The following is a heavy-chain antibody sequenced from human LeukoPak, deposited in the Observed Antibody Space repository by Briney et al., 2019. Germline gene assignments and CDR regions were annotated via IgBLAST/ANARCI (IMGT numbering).Heavy chain of an antibody. V-gene: IGHV4-59*01. Sequence: PSETLSLTCTVSGGSISNYYWSWIRQAPGKGLEWIGYIYYSGSTNYNPSLKSRVTISVDTSKNQFSLKVRSVTAADTAVYYCARYCSGDHCFPPTSYFDYWGQGTLVTVSS. CDR1: GGSISNYY. CDR3: ARYCSGDHCFPPTSYFDY. CDR2: IYYSGST. D-gene: IGHD2-15*01. J-gene: IGHJ4*02.